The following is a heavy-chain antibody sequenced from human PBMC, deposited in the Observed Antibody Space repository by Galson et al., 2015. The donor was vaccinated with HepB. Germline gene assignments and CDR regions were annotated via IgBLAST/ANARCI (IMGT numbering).Heavy chain of an antibody. CDR2: ISGSGGST. CDR3: AKDEVRGRLHDAFDI. CDR1: GFTFSSYA. Sequence: SLRLSCAASGFTFSSYAMSWVRQAPGKGLEWVSAISGSGGSTYYADSVKGRFTISRDNSENTLYLQMNSLRAEDTAVYYCAKDEVRGRLHDAFDIWGQGTMVTVSS. J-gene: IGHJ3*02. V-gene: IGHV3-23*01. D-gene: IGHD3-10*01.